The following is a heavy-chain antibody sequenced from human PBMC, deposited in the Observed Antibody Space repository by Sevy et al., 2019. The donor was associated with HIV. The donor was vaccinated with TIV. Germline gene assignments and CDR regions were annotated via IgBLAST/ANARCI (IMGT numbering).Heavy chain of an antibody. CDR3: ARDAGGDYYDSSGYSAFDI. J-gene: IGHJ3*02. CDR2: IYYSGST. Sequence: SETLSLTCTVSGGSVSSGSYYWSWIRQPPGKGLEWIGYIYYSGSTNYNPSLKSRVTISVDTSKNQFSLKRSSVTAADTAVYYCARDAGGDYYDSSGYSAFDIWVQGTMVTVS. V-gene: IGHV4-61*01. CDR1: GGSVSSGSYY. D-gene: IGHD3-22*01.